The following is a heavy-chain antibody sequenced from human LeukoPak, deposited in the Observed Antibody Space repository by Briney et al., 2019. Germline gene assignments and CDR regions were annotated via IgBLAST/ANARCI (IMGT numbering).Heavy chain of an antibody. CDR3: ARIFGAVDYYGMDV. D-gene: IGHD3-3*01. CDR1: GYNLTSYW. J-gene: IGHJ6*02. Sequence: GGALKIPCKGIGYNLTSYWIGGVRQMTGKGLEWMGIIYSGDSDTRYGPSFQGQVTLSADKSISTPYLQWSSLKASDTAMYYCARIFGAVDYYGMDVWGQGTTVTVS. V-gene: IGHV5-51*01. CDR2: IYSGDSDT.